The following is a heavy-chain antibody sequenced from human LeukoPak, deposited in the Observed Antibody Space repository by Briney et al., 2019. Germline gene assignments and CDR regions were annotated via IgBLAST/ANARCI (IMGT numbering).Heavy chain of an antibody. J-gene: IGHJ6*02. Sequence: PGGSLRLSCAASGFTFSSYAMGWVRQAPGKGLEWVSAISGSGGSTYYADSVKGRFTISRDNSKNTLYLQMNSLRAEDTAVYYCAKDRRYYDSSGYPGLYGMDVWGQGTTVTVSS. CDR1: GFTFSSYA. D-gene: IGHD3-22*01. V-gene: IGHV3-23*01. CDR2: ISGSGGST. CDR3: AKDRRYYDSSGYPGLYGMDV.